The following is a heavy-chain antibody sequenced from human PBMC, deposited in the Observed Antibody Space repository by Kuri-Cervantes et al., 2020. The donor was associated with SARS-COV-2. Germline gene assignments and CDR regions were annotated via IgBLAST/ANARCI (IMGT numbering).Heavy chain of an antibody. J-gene: IGHJ4*02. CDR2: ISGSGGST. CDR3: AKIGTQYCSAGSCYVDY. V-gene: IGHV3-23*01. D-gene: IGHD2-15*01. CDR1: GFTFSSYA. Sequence: GGSLRLSCAASGFTFSSYAMSWVRQAPGKGLEWVSAISGSGGSTYYADSVKGRFTISRDNSKNTLYLQMNSLRAEDTAVYYCAKIGTQYCSAGSCYVDYWGQGTLATVSS.